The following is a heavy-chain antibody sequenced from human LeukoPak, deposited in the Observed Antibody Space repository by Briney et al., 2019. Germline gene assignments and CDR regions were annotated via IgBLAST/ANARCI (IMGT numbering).Heavy chain of an antibody. Sequence: GGSLRLSCAASGFTFSSYSMNWVRQAPGKGLEWVSSISSSSSYIYYADSMKGRFTISRDNAKNSLYLQMNSLRAEDTAVYYCARATLDLNQFDYWGQGTLVTDTS. CDR3: ARATLDLNQFDY. J-gene: IGHJ4*02. D-gene: IGHD2-15*01. V-gene: IGHV3-21*01. CDR2: ISSSSSYI. CDR1: GFTFSSYS.